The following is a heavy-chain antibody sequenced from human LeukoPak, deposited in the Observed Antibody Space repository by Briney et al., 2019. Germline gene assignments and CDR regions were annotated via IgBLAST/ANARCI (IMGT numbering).Heavy chain of an antibody. J-gene: IGHJ4*02. D-gene: IGHD6-19*01. CDR2: IYYSG. Sequence: PSETLSLTCTVSGGSISSSSYYWGWIRQPPGKGLEWIGTIYYSGSLKSRVTISVDPSKNQFSLKLSSVTAADTAVYYCARLMAVAGTYYFDYWGQGTLVTVSS. CDR3: ARLMAVAGTYYFDY. V-gene: IGHV4-39*01. CDR1: GGSISSSSYY.